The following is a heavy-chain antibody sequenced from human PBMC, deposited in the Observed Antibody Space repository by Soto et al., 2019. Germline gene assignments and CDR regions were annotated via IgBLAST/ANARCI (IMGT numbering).Heavy chain of an antibody. CDR2: ISSSSSYI. V-gene: IGHV3-21*01. J-gene: IGHJ5*02. Sequence: GGSLRLSCAASGFTFSSYSMNWVRQAPGKGLEWVSSISSSSSYIYYADSVKGRFTISRDNAKNSLYLQMNSLRAEDTAVYYCESQTGRSGLNCFDTWGQGTLVTVSS. D-gene: IGHD5-12*01. CDR3: ESQTGRSGLNCFDT. CDR1: GFTFSSYS.